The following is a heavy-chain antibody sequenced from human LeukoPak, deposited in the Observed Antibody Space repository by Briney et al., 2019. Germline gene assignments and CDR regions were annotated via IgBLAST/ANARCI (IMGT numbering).Heavy chain of an antibody. J-gene: IGHJ4*02. CDR1: GSSISSYY. V-gene: IGHV4-59*08. CDR3: ARHRTTVGHDY. CDR2: IYYSGST. Sequence: PSETLSLTCTVSGSSISSYYWSWIRQPPGKGLEWIGYIYYSGSTNYNPSLKSRVTISVDTSKNQFSLKLSSVTAADTAVYYCARHRTTVGHDYWGQGTLVTVSS. D-gene: IGHD4-17*01.